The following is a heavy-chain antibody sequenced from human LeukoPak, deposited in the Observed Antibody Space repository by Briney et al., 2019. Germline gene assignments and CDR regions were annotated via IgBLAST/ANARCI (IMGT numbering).Heavy chain of an antibody. CDR1: GFTFNNYA. D-gene: IGHD3-16*01. V-gene: IGHV3-23*01. CDR2: ISGSTTGI. Sequence: GGSLRLSCAASGFTFNNYAMSWVRQAPGKGLEWVSGISGSTTGIYYADSVKGRFTISRDNSKNTLYLQMNSLRAEDTAVYYCAKELIWGTDAFHIWGQGTMGTVSS. CDR3: AKELIWGTDAFHI. J-gene: IGHJ3*02.